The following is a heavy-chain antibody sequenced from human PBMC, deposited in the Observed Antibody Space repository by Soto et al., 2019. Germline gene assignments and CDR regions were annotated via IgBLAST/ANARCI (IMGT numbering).Heavy chain of an antibody. V-gene: IGHV3-9*01. CDR1: GFTFDDYA. D-gene: IGHD3-22*01. Sequence: PGGSLRLSCAASGFTFDDYAMHWVRQAPGKGLEWVSGINWNSDTIGYADSVKGRFTVSRDNAKGSLLLQMSSLRAEDTAVYFCAMSNSNDLYYHFESWGQGTPVPVSS. J-gene: IGHJ4*02. CDR3: AMSNSNDLYYHFES. CDR2: INWNSDTI.